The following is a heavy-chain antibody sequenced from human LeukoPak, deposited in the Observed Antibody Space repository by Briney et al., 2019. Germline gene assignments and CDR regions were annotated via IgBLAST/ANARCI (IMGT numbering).Heavy chain of an antibody. CDR1: GGSISSGSY. CDR2: IYGSGNT. V-gene: IGHV4-61*02. D-gene: IGHD4-17*01. J-gene: IGHJ6*03. CDR3: ARGPTTVTTGFGGYFHYFYMDV. Sequence: SETLSLTCTVSGGSISSGSYWSWMRQPAGKGLEWIGRIYGSGNTNYNPSLKSRVTLSLDTSRNQFSLKLTSVTAADTAVYYCARGPTTVTTGFGGYFHYFYMDVWGKGTTVTISS.